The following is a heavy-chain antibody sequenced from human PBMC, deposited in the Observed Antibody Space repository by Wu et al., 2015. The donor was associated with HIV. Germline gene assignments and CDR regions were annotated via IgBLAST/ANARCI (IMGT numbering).Heavy chain of an antibody. V-gene: IGHV1-2*02. D-gene: IGHD6-19*01. CDR3: ARDRGQWLVRTDAFDI. Sequence: QVQLVQSGAEVKKPGASVKVSCKASGYTFTGYYMHWVRQAPGQGLEWMGWINPNSGGTNYAQKFQGRVTMTRDTPFSTAYMELSRLRSDDTAVYYCARDRGQWLVRTDAFDIWGQGTMVTVSS. CDR1: GYTFTGYY. J-gene: IGHJ3*02. CDR2: INPNSGGT.